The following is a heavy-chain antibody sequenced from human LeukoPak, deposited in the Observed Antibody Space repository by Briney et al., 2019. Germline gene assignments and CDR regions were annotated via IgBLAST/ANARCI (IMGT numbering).Heavy chain of an antibody. J-gene: IGHJ3*02. Sequence: GGTLRLSCAASGFTFSSYAMSWVRQAPGKGLEWVSAISGSGGSTYYADSVKGRFTISRDNSKNTLYLQMNSLRAEDTAVYYCARGRGYSGYVDAFDIWGQGTMVTVSS. CDR3: ARGRGYSGYVDAFDI. V-gene: IGHV3-23*01. CDR2: ISGSGGST. D-gene: IGHD5-12*01. CDR1: GFTFSSYA.